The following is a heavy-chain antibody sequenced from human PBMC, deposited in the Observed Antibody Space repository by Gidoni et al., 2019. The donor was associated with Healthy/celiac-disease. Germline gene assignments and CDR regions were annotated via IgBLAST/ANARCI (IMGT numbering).Heavy chain of an antibody. Sequence: QVQLQESGPGLVKPSQTLSLTCTVSGGSTSSGGYYWSWIRQHPGKGLEWIGYIYYSGSTYYNPSLKSRVTISVDTSKNQFSLKLSSVTAADTAVYYCARLTMITFGGVPLGPLDYWGQGTLVTVSS. V-gene: IGHV4-31*03. D-gene: IGHD3-16*01. J-gene: IGHJ4*02. CDR1: GGSTSSGGYY. CDR2: IYYSGST. CDR3: ARLTMITFGGVPLGPLDY.